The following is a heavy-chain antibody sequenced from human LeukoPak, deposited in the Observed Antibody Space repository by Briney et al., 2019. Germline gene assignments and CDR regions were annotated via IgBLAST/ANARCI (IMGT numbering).Heavy chain of an antibody. J-gene: IGHJ4*02. CDR2: FDPEDGET. CDR3: ATDRYGVIFVYLDD. D-gene: IGHD3-3*01. Sequence: ASVKVSCNASGHTLTELSMHWVRQAPGKGLEWMGGFDPEDGETIYAQKFQGRVTMTGDTSTDTAYMELSSLRSEDTAVYYCATDRYGVIFVYLDDWRQETLVTVSS. V-gene: IGHV1-24*01. CDR1: GHTLTELS.